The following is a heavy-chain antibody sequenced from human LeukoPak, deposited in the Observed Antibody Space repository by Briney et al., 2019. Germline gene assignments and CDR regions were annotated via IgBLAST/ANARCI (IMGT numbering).Heavy chain of an antibody. CDR2: IYHSGST. V-gene: IGHV4-30-2*01. Sequence: SQTLSLTCAVSGGSISSGGYSWSWIRQPPGKGLEWIGYIYHSGSTYYNPSLKSRVTISVDRSKNQFSLKLSSVTAADTAVYHCARDSGSKFDYWGQGTLVTVSS. J-gene: IGHJ4*02. CDR3: ARDSGSKFDY. D-gene: IGHD6-13*01. CDR1: GGSISSGGYS.